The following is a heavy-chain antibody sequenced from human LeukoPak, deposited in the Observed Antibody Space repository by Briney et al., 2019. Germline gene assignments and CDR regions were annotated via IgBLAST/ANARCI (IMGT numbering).Heavy chain of an antibody. V-gene: IGHV3-64*01. CDR3: ARGPGYIVATTFDY. CDR2: ISSNGGST. J-gene: IGHJ4*02. Sequence: GGSLRLSCAASGFTFSSYPMHWVRQAPGKGLEYVSAISSNGGSTYYANSVKGSFTISRDNSKNTLYLQMGRLSADDMAVYYCARGPGYIVATTFDYWGQGTLVTVSS. CDR1: GFTFSSYP. D-gene: IGHD5-12*01.